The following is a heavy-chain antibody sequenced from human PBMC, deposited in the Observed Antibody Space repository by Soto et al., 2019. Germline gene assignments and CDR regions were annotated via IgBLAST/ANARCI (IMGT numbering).Heavy chain of an antibody. V-gene: IGHV1-2*02. Sequence: ASVKVSCKASGYTFTGYYMHWVRQAPGQGLEWMGWINPNSGGTNYAQKFQGRVTMTRDTSISTAYMELSRLRSDDTAVYYCARETEDILRTYGMDVWGQGTTVTVSS. D-gene: IGHD2-15*01. CDR1: GYTFTGYY. CDR3: ARETEDILRTYGMDV. CDR2: INPNSGGT. J-gene: IGHJ6*02.